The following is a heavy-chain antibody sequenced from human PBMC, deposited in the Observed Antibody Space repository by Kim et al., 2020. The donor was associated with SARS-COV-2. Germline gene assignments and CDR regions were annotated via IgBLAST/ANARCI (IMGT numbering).Heavy chain of an antibody. CDR3: ARDTSPTFYDILTGLDGGPWRGDAFDI. V-gene: IGHV3-21*01. J-gene: IGHJ3*02. CDR1: GFTFSSYS. CDR2: ISSSSSYI. Sequence: GGSLRLSCAASGFTFSSYSMNWVRQAPGKGLEWVSSISSSSSYIYYADSVKGRFTISRDNAKNSLYLQMNSLRAEDTAVYYCARDTSPTFYDILTGLDGGPWRGDAFDIWGQGTMVTVSS. D-gene: IGHD3-9*01.